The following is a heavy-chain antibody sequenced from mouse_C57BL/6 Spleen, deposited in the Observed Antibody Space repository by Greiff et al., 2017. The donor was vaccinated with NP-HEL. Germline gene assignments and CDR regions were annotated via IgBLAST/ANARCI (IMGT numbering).Heavy chain of an antibody. CDR1: GYTFTSYW. V-gene: IGHV1-55*01. Sequence: QVQLQQPGAELVKPGASVKMSCKASGYTFTSYWLTWVKQRPGQGLEWIGDIYPGSGSNNYNEKFKSKATLTVDTSSSTAYMQLSSLTSEDSAVYYCARGNFRYFDVWGTGTTVTVSS. CDR3: ARGNFRYFDV. J-gene: IGHJ1*03. CDR2: IYPGSGSN.